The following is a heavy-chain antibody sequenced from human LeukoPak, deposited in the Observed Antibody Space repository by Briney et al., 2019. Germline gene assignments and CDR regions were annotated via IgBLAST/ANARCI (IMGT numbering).Heavy chain of an antibody. CDR3: ARTPRWSGYDYFDY. CDR2: ISSSSSYI. J-gene: IGHJ4*02. Sequence: GGSLRLSCAASGFTFSNAWMSWVRQAPGKGLEWVSSISSSSSYIYYADSVKGRFTISRDNAKNSLYLQMNSLRAEDTAVYYCARTPRWSGYDYFDYWGQGTLVTVSS. D-gene: IGHD3-3*01. CDR1: GFTFSNAW. V-gene: IGHV3-21*01.